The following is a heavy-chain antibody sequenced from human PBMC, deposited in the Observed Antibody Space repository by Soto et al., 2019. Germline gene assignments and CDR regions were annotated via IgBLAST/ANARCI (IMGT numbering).Heavy chain of an antibody. V-gene: IGHV3-30*18. Sequence: QVQLVESGGGVVQPGRSLRLSCAASGFTFSSYGMHWVRQAPVKGLEWVAVISYDGSNKYYADSVKGRFTISIDNSKNTLYLQMNSLRAEDTAVYYCAKDVVVGATTGLGDYYYYYGMDVWGQGTTVTVSS. CDR3: AKDVVVGATTGLGDYYYYYGMDV. CDR1: GFTFSSYG. J-gene: IGHJ6*02. D-gene: IGHD1-26*01. CDR2: ISYDGSNK.